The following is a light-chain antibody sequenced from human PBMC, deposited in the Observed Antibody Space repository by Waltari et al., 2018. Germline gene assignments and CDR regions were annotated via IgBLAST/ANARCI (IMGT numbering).Light chain of an antibody. CDR2: GAS. J-gene: IGKJ1*01. V-gene: IGKV3-20*01. CDR3: QQYGTLPAT. Sequence: EIVLTQSPDTLSLYPGQRATLPSRASQSVSNNYLGWYRQKHGPPPRLLIYGASTRASGIPDRFSGSGSGTDFTLTISRLEPEDFAVYYCQQYGTLPATFGQGTKVEIK. CDR1: QSVSNNY.